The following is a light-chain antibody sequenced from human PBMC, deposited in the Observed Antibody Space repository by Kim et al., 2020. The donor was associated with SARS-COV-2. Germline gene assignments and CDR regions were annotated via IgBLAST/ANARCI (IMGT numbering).Light chain of an antibody. CDR2: GNS. Sequence: VTRSGTGGTSNIGAGYDVHWYQQLPGTAPKLLIYGNSNRPSGVPDRFSGSKSGTSASLAITGLQAEDEADYYCQSYDSSLSGSRVFGTGTKVTVL. V-gene: IGLV1-40*01. J-gene: IGLJ1*01. CDR1: TSNIGAGYD. CDR3: QSYDSSLSGSRV.